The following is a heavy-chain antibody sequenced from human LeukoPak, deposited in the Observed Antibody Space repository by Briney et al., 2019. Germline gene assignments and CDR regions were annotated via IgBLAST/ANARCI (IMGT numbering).Heavy chain of an antibody. CDR1: GGSFSGYY. J-gene: IGHJ4*02. CDR3: ARGPAFYDFWSGYHENGFDY. V-gene: IGHV4-34*01. Sequence: SETLSLTCAVYGGSFSGYYWSWIRQPPGKGLEWIGEINHSGSTNYNPSLKSRVTISVDTSKNQFSLKLSSVTAADTAVYYCARGPAFYDFWSGYHENGFDYWGQGTLVTVSS. D-gene: IGHD3-3*01. CDR2: INHSGST.